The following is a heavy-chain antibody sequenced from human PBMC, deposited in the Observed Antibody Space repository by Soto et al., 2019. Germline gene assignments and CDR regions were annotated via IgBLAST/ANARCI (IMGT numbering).Heavy chain of an antibody. CDR3: ARHRPLTNNWSQLNC. D-gene: IGHD1-1*01. CDR2: IYYNGNT. J-gene: IGHJ4*02. Sequence: SETLSLTCTVSGGSISSSPNYWAWIRQPPGKGLQWIGNIYYNGNTFYNPSLRSRVTISIDTSKSQFSLGLSSVTASDTAVYYCARHRPLTNNWSQLNCSGQGTLVTVSS. V-gene: IGHV4-39*01. CDR1: GGSISSSPNY.